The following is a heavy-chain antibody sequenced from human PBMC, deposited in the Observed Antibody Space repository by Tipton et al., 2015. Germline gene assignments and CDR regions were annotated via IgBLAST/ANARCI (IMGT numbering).Heavy chain of an antibody. D-gene: IGHD5-18*01. CDR2: ISGSGSYT. CDR1: RFTFRSYG. CDR3: ARDRTPPQLGRGWFDP. J-gene: IGHJ5*02. V-gene: IGHV3-23*01. Sequence: SLRLSCAASRFTFRSYGIHWVRQAPGKGLEWVSAISGSGSYTYYADSVKGRFTISRDNSKSALYLQMNSLRAEDTAVYYCARDRTPPQLGRGWFDPWGQGTLVAVSS.